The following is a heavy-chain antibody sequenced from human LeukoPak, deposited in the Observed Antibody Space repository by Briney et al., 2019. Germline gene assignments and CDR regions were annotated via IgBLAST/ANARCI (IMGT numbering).Heavy chain of an antibody. CDR3: ARGSRTGRIYYYYMDV. Sequence: ASVKVSCKASGYTFTGYYMHRVRQAPGQGLEWMRWINPNSGGTNYAQKFQGRVTMTRDTSISTAYMELSSLRSEDTAVYYCARGSRTGRIYYYYMDVWGKGTTVTISS. V-gene: IGHV1-2*02. CDR1: GYTFTGYY. D-gene: IGHD1-1*01. CDR2: INPNSGGT. J-gene: IGHJ6*03.